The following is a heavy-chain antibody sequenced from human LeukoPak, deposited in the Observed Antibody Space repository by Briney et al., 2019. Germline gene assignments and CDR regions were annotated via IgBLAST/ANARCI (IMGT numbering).Heavy chain of an antibody. V-gene: IGHV4-34*01. J-gene: IGHJ6*04. Sequence: SETLSLTCAVSGGSFSSYYWSCIRQPPGKGLEWIGEINHSGSTNYNPSLKSRVTISVDTSKNQISLKLSSVIAADTAVYYCARRRDHGMDVWGKGTTVTISS. CDR1: GGSFSSYY. CDR3: ARRRDHGMDV. CDR2: INHSGST.